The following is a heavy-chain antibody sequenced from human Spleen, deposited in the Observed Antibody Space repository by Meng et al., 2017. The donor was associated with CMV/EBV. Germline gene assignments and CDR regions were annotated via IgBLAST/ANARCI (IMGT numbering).Heavy chain of an antibody. Sequence: HVKVGQSGGGVKKPGALVKVSCKAFGSTFTNYGISGVRQDPGQGLEWMGWISAYNGNTNYAQKLQGRVTMTTDTSTSTAYMELRSLRSDDTAVYYCARTPYSNYATYFDYWGQGTLVTVSS. J-gene: IGHJ4*02. CDR1: GSTFTNYG. V-gene: IGHV1-18*01. CDR2: ISAYNGNT. D-gene: IGHD4-11*01. CDR3: ARTPYSNYATYFDY.